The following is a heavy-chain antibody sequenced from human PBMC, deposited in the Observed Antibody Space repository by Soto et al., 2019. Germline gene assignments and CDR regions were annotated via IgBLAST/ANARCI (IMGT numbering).Heavy chain of an antibody. CDR2: ISAYNGNT. CDR3: AREDSIAVAGKEISDY. CDR1: GYTFTSYG. J-gene: IGHJ4*02. Sequence: ASVKVSCKASGYTFTSYGISWVRQAPGQGLEWMGWISAYNGNTNYAQKLQGRVTMTTDTSTSTAYMELRSLRSDDTAVYYCAREDSIAVAGKEISDYWGQGTLVTVSS. V-gene: IGHV1-18*04. D-gene: IGHD6-19*01.